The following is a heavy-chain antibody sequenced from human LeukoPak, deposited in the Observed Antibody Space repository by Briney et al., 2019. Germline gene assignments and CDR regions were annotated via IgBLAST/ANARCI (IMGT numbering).Heavy chain of an antibody. Sequence: PSETLSLTCTVSGGSISHYYWSWIRQPPGKGLECIAYIYYSGSTNYNPSLKSRVTISVDTSKNQFSLKLSSVTAADTAVYYCARGYYDSSGYLISYNWFDPWGQGTLVTVSS. CDR3: ARGYYDSSGYLISYNWFDP. D-gene: IGHD3-22*01. J-gene: IGHJ5*02. CDR2: IYYSGST. CDR1: GGSISHYY. V-gene: IGHV4-59*01.